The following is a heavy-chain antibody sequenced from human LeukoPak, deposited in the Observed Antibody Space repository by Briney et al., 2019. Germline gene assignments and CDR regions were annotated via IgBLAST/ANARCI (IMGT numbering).Heavy chain of an antibody. J-gene: IGHJ4*02. Sequence: GGSLRLSCAASGFTVSSNYMSWVRRAPGKGLEWVSVIYSGGSTYYADSVKGRFTISRDNSKNTLYLQMNSLRAEDTAVYYCARSTGYGDYYFDYWGQGTLVTVSS. CDR3: ARSTGYGDYYFDY. V-gene: IGHV3-53*01. D-gene: IGHD4-17*01. CDR1: GFTVSSNY. CDR2: IYSGGST.